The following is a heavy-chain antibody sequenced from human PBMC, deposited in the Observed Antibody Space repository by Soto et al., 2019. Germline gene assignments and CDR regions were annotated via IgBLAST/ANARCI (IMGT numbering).Heavy chain of an antibody. CDR2: INSDGSST. Sequence: GESLKISCAASGFTFSSYWMHWVRQAPGKGLVWVSRINSDGSSTSYADSVKGRFTISRDNAKNTLYLQMNSLRAEDTAVYCCAREGVIGYFDLWGRGTLVTVSS. V-gene: IGHV3-74*01. CDR1: GFTFSSYW. CDR3: AREGVIGYFDL. J-gene: IGHJ2*01.